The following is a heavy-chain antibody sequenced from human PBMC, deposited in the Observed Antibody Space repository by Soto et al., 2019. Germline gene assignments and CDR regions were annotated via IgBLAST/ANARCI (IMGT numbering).Heavy chain of an antibody. V-gene: IGHV1-18*01. CDR1: GYTFSNYG. J-gene: IGHJ4*02. CDR2: ISAYNGET. D-gene: IGHD1-7*01. CDR3: ASKTGTEVGITPY. Sequence: QVQLVQSGPEVKKPGASAKVSCKAAGYTFSNYGISWMRQVPGQGLEWMGWISAYNGETKYAQKFQRRDSMTTNTSTNTAYMELGSLTSADTAVNYCASKTGTEVGITPYWCQGTLITISS.